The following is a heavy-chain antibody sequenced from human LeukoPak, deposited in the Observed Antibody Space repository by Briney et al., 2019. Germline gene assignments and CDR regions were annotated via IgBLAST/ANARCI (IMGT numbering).Heavy chain of an antibody. Sequence: GESLKISFKGSGYSFTSYWISWVRQMPGKGLEWMGRIDPSDSYTNYSPSFQGHVTISADKSISTAYLQWSSLKASDTAMYYCARHGDCSGGSCYDHYYYYGMDVWGQGTTVTVSS. J-gene: IGHJ6*02. V-gene: IGHV5-10-1*01. CDR2: IDPSDSYT. CDR3: ARHGDCSGGSCYDHYYYYGMDV. CDR1: GYSFTSYW. D-gene: IGHD2-15*01.